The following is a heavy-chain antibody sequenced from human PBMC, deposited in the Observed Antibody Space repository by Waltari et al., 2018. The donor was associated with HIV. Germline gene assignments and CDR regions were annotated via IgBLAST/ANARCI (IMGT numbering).Heavy chain of an antibody. CDR2: VYYSGTA. D-gene: IGHD2-2*01. Sequence: QVQLQESGPGLVKPSETLPLTCNVYGGSVSSHNWSWIRQSPGKGLEWIGYVYYSGTANHNPSLKRRVTMSVDTAKNQFSLMLSSVTAADTAVYYCARTKYSPPAYYFGMDVWGQGTTVTVSS. CDR1: GGSVSSHN. CDR3: ARTKYSPPAYYFGMDV. V-gene: IGHV4-59*02. J-gene: IGHJ6*02.